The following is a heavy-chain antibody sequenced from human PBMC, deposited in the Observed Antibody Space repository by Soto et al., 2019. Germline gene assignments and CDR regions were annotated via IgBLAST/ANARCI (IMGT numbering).Heavy chain of an antibody. CDR1: GFTFSIYA. Sequence: EVQLLESGGGLVQPGESLRLSCAASGFTFSIYAMMWVRQPPGKGQEWVAGMTGSGGDIRYADSVKGRYTISKENSQKTLYLQTNSLRADDTAMYYSAKDAVYGDGLWLAANWGQGTLVTVSS. D-gene: IGHD2-21*02. CDR2: MTGSGGDI. V-gene: IGHV3-23*01. J-gene: IGHJ4*02. CDR3: AKDAVYGDGLWLAAN.